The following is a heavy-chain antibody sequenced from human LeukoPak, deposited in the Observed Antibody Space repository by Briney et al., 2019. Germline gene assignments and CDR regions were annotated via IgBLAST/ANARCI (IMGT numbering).Heavy chain of an antibody. V-gene: IGHV3-15*01. Sequence: PGGSLRLSCAASGFTFSNSWMSWVRQAPGKGLECVGRIKRKSDGGTTDYAAPVKGRFTISRDDSRNTLYLQMNSLKTEDTAVYYCTTGYCSSTSCRRYYYYYYMDVWGKGTTVTISS. CDR1: GFTFSNSW. D-gene: IGHD2-2*01. CDR2: IKRKSDGGTT. CDR3: TTGYCSSTSCRRYYYYYYMDV. J-gene: IGHJ6*03.